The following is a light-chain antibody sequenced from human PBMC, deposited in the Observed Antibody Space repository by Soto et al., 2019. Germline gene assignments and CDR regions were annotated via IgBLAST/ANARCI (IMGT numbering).Light chain of an antibody. V-gene: IGLV2-14*01. CDR3: FSFTTNRTHD. Sequence: QSALTQPASLSGSPGQSITISCNGTSSDIGAYDHVSWLQQHPLKAPKLMISEVNNRPSGVSNRFSGSKSGNTAYLTISGLQVEDEAEYFCFSFTTNRTHDFATGTKDTV. CDR1: SSDIGAYDH. J-gene: IGLJ1*01. CDR2: EVN.